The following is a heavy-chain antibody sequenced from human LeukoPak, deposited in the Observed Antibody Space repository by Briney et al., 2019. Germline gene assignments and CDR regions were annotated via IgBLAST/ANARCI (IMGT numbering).Heavy chain of an antibody. CDR1: GFTFSSYG. V-gene: IGHV3-30*18. Sequence: PGGSLRLSCAASGFTFSSYGMHWVRQAPGKGLEWVAVISYDGSNKYYADSVKGRFTISRDNSKNTLYLQMNSLRAEDTAVYYCAKDQAAIYYYYYMDVWGKGTTVTVSS. CDR3: AKDQAAIYYYYYMDV. D-gene: IGHD6-25*01. CDR2: ISYDGSNK. J-gene: IGHJ6*03.